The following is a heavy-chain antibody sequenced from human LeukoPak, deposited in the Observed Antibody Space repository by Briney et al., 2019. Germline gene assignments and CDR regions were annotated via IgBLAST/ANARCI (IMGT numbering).Heavy chain of an antibody. CDR1: GGSFSGYY. D-gene: IGHD3-22*01. J-gene: IGHJ5*02. V-gene: IGHV4-59*01. CDR3: ARGSGGYYDSSDYWFDP. Sequence: PSETLSLTCAVYGGSFSGYYWSWIRQPPGKGLEWIGYIYYSGSTNYNPSLKSRVTISVDTSKNQFSLKLSSVTAADTAVYYCARGSGGYYDSSDYWFDPWGQGTLVTVSS. CDR2: IYYSGST.